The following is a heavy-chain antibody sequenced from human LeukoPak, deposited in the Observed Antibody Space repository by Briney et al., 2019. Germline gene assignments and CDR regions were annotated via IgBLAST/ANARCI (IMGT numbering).Heavy chain of an antibody. CDR2: IYYSGST. V-gene: IGHV4-59*08. D-gene: IGHD3-10*01. J-gene: IGHJ6*02. Sequence: PSETLSLTCTVSGGSISSYYWSWIRQPPGKGLEWIGYIYYSGSTNYNPSLKSRVTISVDTSKNQFSLKLSSVTAADTAVYYCASTYDSGSRTFYGMDVWGQGTTVTVSS. CDR1: GGSISSYY. CDR3: ASTYDSGSRTFYGMDV.